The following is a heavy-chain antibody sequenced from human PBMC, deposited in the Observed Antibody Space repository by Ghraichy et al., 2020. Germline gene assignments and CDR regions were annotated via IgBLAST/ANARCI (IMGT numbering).Heavy chain of an antibody. Sequence: SETLSLTCTVSGGSISSYYWSWIRQPPGKGLEWIGYIYYSGSTNYNPSLKSRVTISVDTSKNQFSLKLSSVTAADTAVYYCARGRAEPGYSNYDLLPGGYFDYWGQGTLVTVSS. D-gene: IGHD4-11*01. CDR2: IYYSGST. V-gene: IGHV4-59*01. CDR1: GGSISSYY. J-gene: IGHJ4*02. CDR3: ARGRAEPGYSNYDLLPGGYFDY.